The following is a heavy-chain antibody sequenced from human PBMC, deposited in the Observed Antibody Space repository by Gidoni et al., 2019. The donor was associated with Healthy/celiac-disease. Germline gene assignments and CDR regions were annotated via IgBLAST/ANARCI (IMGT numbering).Heavy chain of an antibody. D-gene: IGHD3-10*01. J-gene: IGHJ4*02. Sequence: QVQLQQWGAGLLKPSETLSLTCAVYGGSFSGYYWSWIRQPPGKGLEWIGEINHSGSTNYNPSLKSRVTISVDTSKNQFSLKLSSVTAADTAVYYCARVGSNRSDYYGSGSYRPKIPYYFDYWGQGTLVTVSS. CDR2: INHSGST. V-gene: IGHV4-34*01. CDR1: GGSFSGYY. CDR3: ARVGSNRSDYYGSGSYRPKIPYYFDY.